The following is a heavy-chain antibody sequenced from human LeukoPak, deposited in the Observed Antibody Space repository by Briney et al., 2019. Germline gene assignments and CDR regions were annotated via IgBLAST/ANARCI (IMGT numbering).Heavy chain of an antibody. CDR3: ARWSDSSSWLVGRNYYYMDV. CDR2: ISSSSSYI. Sequence: GGSLRLSCAASGFTFSSYSMNWVRQAPGKGLEWVSSISSSSSYIYYADSVKGRFTISRDNAKNSLYLQMNSLRAEDTAVYYCARWSDSSSWLVGRNYYYMDVWGKGTTVTVSS. J-gene: IGHJ6*03. D-gene: IGHD6-13*01. V-gene: IGHV3-21*01. CDR1: GFTFSSYS.